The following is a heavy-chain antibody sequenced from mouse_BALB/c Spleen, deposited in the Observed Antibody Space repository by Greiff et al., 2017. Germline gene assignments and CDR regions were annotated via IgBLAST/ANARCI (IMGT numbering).Heavy chain of an antibody. Sequence: EGQLVESGPGLVKPSQSLSLTCTVTGYSITSDYAWYLIRQLPGNILEWMGYISYSGSTSYNQTLKSRITITRDTSTNQFFLQLNSVTTEDTATYYCARDGNWYFDVWGAGTTVTVSS. CDR1: GYSITSDYA. CDR3: ARDGNWYFDV. CDR2: ISYSGST. J-gene: IGHJ1*01. D-gene: IGHD2-1*01. V-gene: IGHV3-2*02.